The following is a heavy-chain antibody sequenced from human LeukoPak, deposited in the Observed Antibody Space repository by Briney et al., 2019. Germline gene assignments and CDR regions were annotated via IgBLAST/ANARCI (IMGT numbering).Heavy chain of an antibody. D-gene: IGHD3-9*01. CDR2: ISSSGSTI. CDR1: GFTFSSYE. Sequence: GGSLRLSCAASGFTFSSYEMNWVRQAPGKWLEWVSYISSSGSTIYYADSVKGRFTISRDNAKNSLYLQMNSLRAEDTAVYYCAREYKTYYDILTGHNNWFDPWGQGTLVTVSS. V-gene: IGHV3-48*03. J-gene: IGHJ5*02. CDR3: AREYKTYYDILTGHNNWFDP.